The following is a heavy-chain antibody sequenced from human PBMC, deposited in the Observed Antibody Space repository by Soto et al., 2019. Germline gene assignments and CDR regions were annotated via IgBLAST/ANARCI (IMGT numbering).Heavy chain of an antibody. CDR3: ARDFERSAIGP. J-gene: IGHJ5*02. CDR1: GASVSRGHYY. D-gene: IGHD3-9*01. Sequence: PSETLSLTCTVSGASVSRGHYYWTWIRQPPGKGLEWIGYIAYSGDTYYNPSLRRRVTISADRSENKFSLTLKSVTAADTAVYFCARDFERSAIGPWGQGTSVTVSS. V-gene: IGHV4-61*01. CDR2: IAYSGDT.